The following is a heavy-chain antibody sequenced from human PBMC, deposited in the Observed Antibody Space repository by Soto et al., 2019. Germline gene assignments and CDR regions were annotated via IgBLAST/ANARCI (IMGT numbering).Heavy chain of an antibody. J-gene: IGHJ5*02. V-gene: IGHV3-66*01. Sequence: GGSLRLSCAASGFTVNTNTMSWVRQAPGKGLEWVSVIYSGGNALYADSVRGRFTISRDSFENTLYLQMNNLRVEDTAVYYCVRDYGTNPWGQGILVTVSS. CDR1: GFTVNTNT. CDR3: VRDYGTNP. CDR2: IYSGGNA. D-gene: IGHD1-7*01.